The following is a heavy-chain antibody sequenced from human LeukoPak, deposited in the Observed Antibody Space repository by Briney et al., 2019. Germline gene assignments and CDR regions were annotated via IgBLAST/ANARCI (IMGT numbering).Heavy chain of an antibody. V-gene: IGHV3-53*01. CDR2: IYGGGST. J-gene: IGHJ4*02. CDR3: ASWPVGWYGEDS. Sequence: GGSLRLSCAASGFTFSDYTMNWVRLAPGKGLEWVSVIYGGGSTYYADSVKGRFTISRDTPKNTLYLQMNSLRVEDTAVYYCASWPVGWYGEDSWGQGTLVTVSS. CDR1: GFTFSDYT. D-gene: IGHD6-19*01.